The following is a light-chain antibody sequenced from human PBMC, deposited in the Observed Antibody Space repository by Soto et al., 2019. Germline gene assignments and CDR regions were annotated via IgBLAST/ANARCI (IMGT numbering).Light chain of an antibody. CDR3: RHYTSYYPYT. V-gene: IGKV1-5*03. CDR1: QSISSW. J-gene: IGKJ2*01. CDR2: KAS. Sequence: DIQMTQSPSTLSASVGDRVTITCRASQSISSWLAWYQQKPGKAPKLLIYKASSLESGVPSRFSGSGSGTEFTLTISSLQPDDFASYYCRHYTSYYPYTFGQGTKLEIK.